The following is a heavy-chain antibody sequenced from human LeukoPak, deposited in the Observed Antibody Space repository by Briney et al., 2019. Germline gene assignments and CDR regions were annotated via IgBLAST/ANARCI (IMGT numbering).Heavy chain of an antibody. CDR1: GGTFSSYA. J-gene: IGHJ4*02. CDR3: ARAGYCSGGSCSNDNRWPYYFDY. D-gene: IGHD2-15*01. Sequence: SVKVSCKASGGTFSSYAISWVRQAPGQGLEWMGRIIPILGIANYAQKFQGRVTITADKSTSPAYMELSSLRSEDTAVYYCARAGYCSGGSCSNDNRWPYYFDYWGQGTLVTVSS. CDR2: IIPILGIA. V-gene: IGHV1-69*04.